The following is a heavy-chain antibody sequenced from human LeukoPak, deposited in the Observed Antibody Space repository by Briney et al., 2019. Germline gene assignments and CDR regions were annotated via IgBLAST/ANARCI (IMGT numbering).Heavy chain of an antibody. CDR3: ARGTMAIPPDY. CDR2: ISAYNGNT. D-gene: IGHD2-21*01. J-gene: IGHJ4*02. V-gene: IGHV1-18*01. Sequence: ASVKVSCKASGGTFSSYAISWVRQAPGQGLEWMGWISAYNGNTNYAQKLQGRVTMTTDTSTSTAYMELRSLRSDDTAVYYCARGTMAIPPDYWGQGTLVTVSS. CDR1: GGTFSSYA.